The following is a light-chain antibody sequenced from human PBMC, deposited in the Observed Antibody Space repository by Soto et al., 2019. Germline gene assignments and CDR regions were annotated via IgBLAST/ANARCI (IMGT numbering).Light chain of an antibody. CDR3: LHDYSYPRT. V-gene: IGKV1-6*01. CDR1: QAIRND. Sequence: AIQMTQSPSSLSASVGDRVIITCRASQAIRNDLGWYQQKPGKAPKLLIYTASTLQSGVPSRFSGSGSGADFTLTIRSLQPEDSATYYCLHDYSYPRTFXQGTKVDNK. J-gene: IGKJ1*01. CDR2: TAS.